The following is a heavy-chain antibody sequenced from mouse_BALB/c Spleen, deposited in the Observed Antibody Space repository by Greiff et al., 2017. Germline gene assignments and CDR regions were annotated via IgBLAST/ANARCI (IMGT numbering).Heavy chain of an antibody. CDR1: GFTFSSYA. J-gene: IGHJ1*01. CDR2: ISSGGST. CDR3: ARGRGVDYGSSCCDFDV. D-gene: IGHD1-1*01. Sequence: EVQVVESGGGLVKPGGSLKLSCAASGFTFSSYAMSWVRQTPEKRLEWVASISSGGSTYYPDSVKGRFTISRDNARNSLYMQMSSLRSEDTARYYCARGRGVDYGSSCCDFDVWGAGTTVTVSS. V-gene: IGHV5-6-5*01.